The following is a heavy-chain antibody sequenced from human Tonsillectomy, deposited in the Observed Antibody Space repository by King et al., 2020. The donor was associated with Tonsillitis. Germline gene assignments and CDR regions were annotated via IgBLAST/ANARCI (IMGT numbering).Heavy chain of an antibody. CDR1: GFSLSTTGVG. Sequence: TLKESGPTLVKPTQTLTLTCTFSGFSLSTTGVGVGWIRQPPGKALEWLALIYWDDDKRYSPSLKNRLTITKDTSKNQVVLTMTNIDPVDTATYYCAHSFSSYGVTGTFFDYWGQGTLVTVSS. J-gene: IGHJ4*02. D-gene: IGHD3-16*01. V-gene: IGHV2-5*02. CDR3: AHSFSSYGVTGTFFDY. CDR2: IYWDDDK.